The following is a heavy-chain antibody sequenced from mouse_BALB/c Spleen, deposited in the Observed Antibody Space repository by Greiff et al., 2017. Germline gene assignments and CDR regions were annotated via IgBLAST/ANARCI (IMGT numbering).Heavy chain of an antibody. D-gene: IGHD4-1*01. CDR1: GYSITSGYY. Sequence: VQLQQSGPGLVKPSQSLSLTCSVTGYSITSGYYWNWIRQFPGNKLEWMGYISYDGSNNYNPSLKNRISITRDTSKNQFFLKLNSVTTEDTATYYCAAHWDYWGQGTTLTVSS. CDR3: AAHWDY. CDR2: ISYDGSN. V-gene: IGHV3-6*02. J-gene: IGHJ2*01.